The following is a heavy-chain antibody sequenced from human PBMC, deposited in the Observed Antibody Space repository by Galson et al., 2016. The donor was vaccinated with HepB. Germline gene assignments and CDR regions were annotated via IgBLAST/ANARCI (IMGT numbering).Heavy chain of an antibody. V-gene: IGHV3-53*01. D-gene: IGHD3-3*01. CDR2: IYTGGTT. CDR1: GFSVNNNY. J-gene: IGHJ5*02. CDR3: AKESNRIAIFGVVRTSWNWFDP. Sequence: SLRLSCAASGFSVNNNYMSWVRQAPGKGLEWVSVIYTGGTTYYAASVKGRFTISRDSSKNTLFLRMSSLRAEDTAVYSCAKESNRIAIFGVVRTSWNWFDPWGQGTLVTVSS.